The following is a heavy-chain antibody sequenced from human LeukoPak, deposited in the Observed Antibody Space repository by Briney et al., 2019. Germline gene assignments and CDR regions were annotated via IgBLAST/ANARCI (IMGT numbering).Heavy chain of an antibody. D-gene: IGHD2-2*02. Sequence: PSETLSLTCAVHGGSFSGYYWSWIRQPPGKGLEWIGEINHSGSTNYNPSLKSRVTISVDTSKNQFSLKLSSVAAADTAVYYCARAKTRYCSSTSCYTGPFDYWGQGTLVTVSS. V-gene: IGHV4-34*01. J-gene: IGHJ4*02. CDR1: GGSFSGYY. CDR2: INHSGST. CDR3: ARAKTRYCSSTSCYTGPFDY.